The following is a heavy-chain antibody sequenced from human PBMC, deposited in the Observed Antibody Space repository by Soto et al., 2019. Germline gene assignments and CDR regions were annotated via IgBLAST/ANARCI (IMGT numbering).Heavy chain of an antibody. CDR2: MNPNSGNT. V-gene: IGHV1-8*01. J-gene: IGHJ3*02. D-gene: IGHD2-2*01. CDR1: GYTFTSYD. Sequence: ASVKVSCKASGYTFTSYDINWVRQATGQGLEWMGWMNPNSGNTGYAQKFQGRVTMTRNTSISTAYMELSSLRSDDTAVYYCARDRGRMVWDGVVPAAFLEAAFDIWGQGTMVTVSS. CDR3: ARDRGRMVWDGVVPAAFLEAAFDI.